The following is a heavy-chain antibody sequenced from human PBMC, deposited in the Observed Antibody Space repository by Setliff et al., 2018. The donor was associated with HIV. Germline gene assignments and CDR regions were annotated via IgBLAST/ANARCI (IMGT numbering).Heavy chain of an antibody. CDR1: GGSFSGYY. CDR2: INHSGST. CDR3: ARESPSSSWFYFDF. D-gene: IGHD6-13*01. V-gene: IGHV4-34*01. Sequence: ETLSLTCAVYGGSFSGYYWSWIRQPPGKGLEWIGEINHSGSTNYNPSLKSRVTISVATSKNKFSLRLSSVTAADTAVYYCARESPSSSWFYFDFWGQGTLVTVSS. J-gene: IGHJ4*02.